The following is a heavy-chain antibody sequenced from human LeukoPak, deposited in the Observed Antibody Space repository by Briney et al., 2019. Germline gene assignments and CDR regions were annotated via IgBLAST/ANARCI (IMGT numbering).Heavy chain of an antibody. CDR3: ARDRSIVLMVYAIPDDWYFDL. V-gene: IGHV3-11*01. J-gene: IGHJ2*01. CDR2: ISSSGSTI. D-gene: IGHD2-8*01. CDR1: GFTFSDYY. Sequence: GGSLRLSCAASGFTFSDYYMSWIRQAPGKGLEWVSYISSSGSTIYYADSVKGRFTISRDNAKNSLYLQMNSLRAEDTAVYYCARDRSIVLMVYAIPDDWYFDLWGRGTLVTVSS.